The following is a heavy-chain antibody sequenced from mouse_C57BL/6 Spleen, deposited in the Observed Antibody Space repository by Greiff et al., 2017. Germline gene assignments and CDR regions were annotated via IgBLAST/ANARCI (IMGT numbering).Heavy chain of an antibody. CDR1: GYTFTDYY. CDR2: INPNNGGT. Sequence: VQLQQSGPELVKPGASVKISCKASGYTFTDYYMNWVKQSHGKSLEWIGDINPNNGGTSYNQKFKGKATLTVDKSSSTAYMELRSLTSEDSAVYYCARISYYDYYYAMDYWGQGTSVTVSS. CDR3: ARISYYDYYYAMDY. J-gene: IGHJ4*01. V-gene: IGHV1-26*01. D-gene: IGHD2-4*01.